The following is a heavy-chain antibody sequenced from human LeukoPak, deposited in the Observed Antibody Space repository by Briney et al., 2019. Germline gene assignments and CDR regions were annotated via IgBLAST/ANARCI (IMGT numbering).Heavy chain of an antibody. Sequence: ASVKVSCKVSGYTLTELSMHWVRPAPGRGLEWMGGFDPEDGKTIYAQKFQGRVTMTEDSSTDTAYMELSSLRSEDTAVYYCATEGFTMARGVIIIDLDFQHWGQGTLVTVSS. CDR3: ATEGFTMARGVIIIDLDFQH. D-gene: IGHD3-10*01. CDR2: FDPEDGKT. J-gene: IGHJ1*01. V-gene: IGHV1-24*01. CDR1: GYTLTELS.